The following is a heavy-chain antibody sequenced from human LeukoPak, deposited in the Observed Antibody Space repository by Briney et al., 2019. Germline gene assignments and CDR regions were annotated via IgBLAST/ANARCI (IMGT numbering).Heavy chain of an antibody. CDR2: IYPGDSDT. J-gene: IGHJ3*02. D-gene: IGHD3-22*01. CDR1: GYSFTNSW. CDR3: ASAGDTSDYFYFSAFDI. V-gene: IGHV5-51*01. Sequence: GESLKISCQGSGYSFTNSWIGWVRQVPGKGLEWVGIIYPGDSDTTHSPSFQGQVTISADKSISTAYLQWSSLKASDTAMYYCASAGDTSDYFYFSAFDIWGQGTMVTVSS.